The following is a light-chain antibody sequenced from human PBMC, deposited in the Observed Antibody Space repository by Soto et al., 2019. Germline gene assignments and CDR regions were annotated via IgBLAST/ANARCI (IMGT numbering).Light chain of an antibody. CDR1: SSNIGAGYD. J-gene: IGLJ3*02. Sequence: QSVLTQPPSVSGAPGQRVTISCTGSSSNIGAGYDVHWYQQLPGTAPKLLIYGNSNRPSGVPDRFSGSKSGTSGSLAITGLQAEDEADYYYQSYDSSLSGWVFGGGTKLTVL. V-gene: IGLV1-40*01. CDR2: GNS. CDR3: QSYDSSLSGWV.